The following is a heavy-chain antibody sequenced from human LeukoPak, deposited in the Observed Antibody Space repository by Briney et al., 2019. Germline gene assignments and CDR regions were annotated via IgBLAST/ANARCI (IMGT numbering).Heavy chain of an antibody. D-gene: IGHD3-22*01. CDR3: ARDRIPIYDSSAPDAFDI. CDR2: IYYSGST. V-gene: IGHV4-31*03. CDR1: GGSISSGGYY. J-gene: IGHJ3*02. Sequence: SETLSLTCTVSGGSISSGGYYWSWIRQHPGKGLEWIGYIYYSGSTYYNPSLKSRVTISVDTSKNQFSLKLSSVTAADTAVYYCARDRIPIYDSSAPDAFDIWGQGTMVTVSS.